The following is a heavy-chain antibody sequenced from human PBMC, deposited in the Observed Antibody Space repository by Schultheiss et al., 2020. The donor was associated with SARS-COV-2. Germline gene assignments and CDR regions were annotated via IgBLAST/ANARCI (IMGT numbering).Heavy chain of an antibody. CDR3: TRWSDGDQPFDY. J-gene: IGHJ4*02. CDR1: GFTFSSYA. Sequence: GGSLRLSCAASGFTFSSYAMHWVRQASGKGLEWVGRIRSKPNSYATAYAASVKGRFTISRDDSKNTAYLQMNSLKTEDTAVYYCTRWSDGDQPFDYWGQGTLVTVSS. D-gene: IGHD5-24*01. CDR2: IRSKPNSYAT. V-gene: IGHV3-73*01.